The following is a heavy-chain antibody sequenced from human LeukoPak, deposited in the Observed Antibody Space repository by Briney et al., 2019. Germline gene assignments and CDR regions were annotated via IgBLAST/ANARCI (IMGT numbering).Heavy chain of an antibody. J-gene: IGHJ4*02. D-gene: IGHD6-6*01. V-gene: IGHV3-30*02. Sequence: GGSLRLSCAASGFTFSSYGMHWVRQAPGKGLEWVAFIRYDGSNKYYADSVKGRFTISRDNSKNTLYLQMNSLRAEDTAVYYCASRYSSSSGLDYWGQGTLVTVSS. CDR3: ASRYSSSSGLDY. CDR2: IRYDGSNK. CDR1: GFTFSSYG.